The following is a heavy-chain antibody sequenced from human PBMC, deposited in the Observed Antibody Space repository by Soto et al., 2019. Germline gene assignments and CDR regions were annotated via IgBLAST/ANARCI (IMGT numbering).Heavy chain of an antibody. CDR1: GGSISSSNW. CDR2: IYHSGST. CDR3: AKLTYYYDSSGEPTQNNKKETGDFDI. D-gene: IGHD3-22*01. V-gene: IGHV4-4*02. Sequence: SETLSLTCAVSGGSISSSNWWSWVRQPPGKGLEWIGEIYHSGSTNYNPSLKSRVTISVDKSKNQFSLKLSSVTAADTAVYYCAKLTYYYDSSGEPTQNNKKETGDFDIWGQGTMVT. J-gene: IGHJ3*02.